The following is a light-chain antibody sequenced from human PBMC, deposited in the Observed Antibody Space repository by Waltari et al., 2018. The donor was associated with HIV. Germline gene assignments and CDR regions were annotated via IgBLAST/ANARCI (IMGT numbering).Light chain of an antibody. Sequence: QTVVTQESSLSVSPGGTVTLTCGLSSGSVSGRSSPRWYQQTPGQAPRTLIYNTNTRSSGGPDRFSGSILGNKAALTISGAQADDECDYHCVLYVGSGIWVFGGGTKLTVL. V-gene: IGLV8-61*01. CDR1: SGSVSGRSS. CDR3: VLYVGSGIWV. J-gene: IGLJ3*02. CDR2: NTN.